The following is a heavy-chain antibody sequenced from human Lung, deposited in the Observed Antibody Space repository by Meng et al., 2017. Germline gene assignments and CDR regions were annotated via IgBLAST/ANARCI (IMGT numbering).Heavy chain of an antibody. Sequence: QVQLQQGGAGLLKPSETLSLTCVVSGGSFSDYYWSWIRQPPGKGLEWIGEINHSGSINYNPSLESRATISVDTSQNNLSLKLSSVTAADSAVYYCARGPTTMAHDFDYWGQGTLVTVSS. CDR2: INHSGSI. CDR1: GGSFSDYY. J-gene: IGHJ4*02. D-gene: IGHD4-11*01. V-gene: IGHV4-34*01. CDR3: ARGPTTMAHDFDY.